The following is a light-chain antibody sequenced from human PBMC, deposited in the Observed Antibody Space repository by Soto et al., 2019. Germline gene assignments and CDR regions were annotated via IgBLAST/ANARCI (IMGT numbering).Light chain of an antibody. J-gene: IGLJ1*01. CDR3: SSYTTSNTRQIV. CDR1: SSDVGGYNY. Sequence: QSVLTRPASGSGSTVQSVTISCTGTSSDVGGYNYVSWYQQHPGKAPKFMIYDVSNRPSGVSNRFSGSKSGNTASLTISGLQAEDEADYYCSSYTTSNTRQIVFGTGTKVTVL. CDR2: DVS. V-gene: IGLV2-14*01.